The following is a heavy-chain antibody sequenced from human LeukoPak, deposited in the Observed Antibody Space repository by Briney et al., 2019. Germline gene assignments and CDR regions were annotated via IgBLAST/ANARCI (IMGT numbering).Heavy chain of an antibody. Sequence: GGSLRLSCAAAGFTFSSYSMNWVRQAPGKGLEWVSYISSSSSTIYYADSVKGRFTISRDNAKNSLYLQMNSLRAEDTAVYYCARAATYYYDSSGDAFDIWGQGTMVTVSS. CDR2: ISSSSSTI. CDR3: ARAATYYYDSSGDAFDI. D-gene: IGHD3-22*01. V-gene: IGHV3-48*01. CDR1: GFTFSSYS. J-gene: IGHJ3*02.